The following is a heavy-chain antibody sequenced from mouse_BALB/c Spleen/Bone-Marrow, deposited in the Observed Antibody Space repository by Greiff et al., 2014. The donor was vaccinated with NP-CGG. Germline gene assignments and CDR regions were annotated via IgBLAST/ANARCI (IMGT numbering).Heavy chain of an antibody. Sequence: VQLQQSGAELVRPGTSVKVSCKASGYAFTIYLIEWIKQRPGQGLEWIGVINPGSGGSNYNEKFKGKATLTADKSSSTAYTQLSNLTSDDSAVYFCARLGRDYFDYWGQGTTLTVSS. J-gene: IGHJ2*01. D-gene: IGHD4-1*01. CDR3: ARLGRDYFDY. CDR1: GYAFTIYL. V-gene: IGHV1-54*01. CDR2: INPGSGGS.